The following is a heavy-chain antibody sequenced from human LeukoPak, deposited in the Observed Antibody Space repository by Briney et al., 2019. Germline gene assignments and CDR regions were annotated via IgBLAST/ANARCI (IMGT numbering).Heavy chain of an antibody. CDR2: IHYSGST. Sequence: SETLSLTCTVSGGSIGSFFWSWIRQPPGKALEWIGYIHYSGSTKYSPSLKSRVTISVDTSENQFSLTLNSVTAADTAVYYCARSRGGYGDYGSWFDPWGQGILVTVSS. D-gene: IGHD3-16*01. J-gene: IGHJ5*02. CDR3: ARSRGGYGDYGSWFDP. V-gene: IGHV4-59*01. CDR1: GGSIGSFF.